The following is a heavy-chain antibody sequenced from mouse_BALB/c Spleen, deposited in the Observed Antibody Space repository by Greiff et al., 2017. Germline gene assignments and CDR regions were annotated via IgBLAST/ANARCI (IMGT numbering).Heavy chain of an antibody. CDR3: ARSGNYGNYSYWYFDV. Sequence: QVQLQQSGPELVKPGASVRISCKASGYTFTSYYIHWVKQRPGQGLEWIGWIYPGNVNTKYNEKFKGKATLTADKSSSTAYMQLSSLTSEDSAVYFCARSGNYGNYSYWYFDVWGAGTTVTVSS. V-gene: IGHV1S56*01. CDR1: GYTFTSYY. CDR2: IYPGNVNT. J-gene: IGHJ1*01. D-gene: IGHD2-1*01.